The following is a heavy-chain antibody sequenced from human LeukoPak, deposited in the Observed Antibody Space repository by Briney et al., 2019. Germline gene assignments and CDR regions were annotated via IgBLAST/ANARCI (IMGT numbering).Heavy chain of an antibody. D-gene: IGHD1-26*01. CDR1: GFTFSSYS. Sequence: GGSLRLSCAASGFTFSSYSMNWVRQAPGKGLEWVSYISSSSSTIYYADSVKGRFTISRDNAKNSLYLQMNSLRAEDTAVYYCARDISRGYIGPTGWFDPWGQGTLVTVSS. CDR2: ISSSSSTI. V-gene: IGHV3-48*01. CDR3: ARDISRGYIGPTGWFDP. J-gene: IGHJ5*02.